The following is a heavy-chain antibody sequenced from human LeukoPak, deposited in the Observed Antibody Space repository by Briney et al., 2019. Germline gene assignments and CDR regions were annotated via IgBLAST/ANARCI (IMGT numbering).Heavy chain of an antibody. J-gene: IGHJ6*02. CDR2: ISGSGGST. D-gene: IGHD3-10*01. V-gene: IGHV3-23*01. CDR3: AKTKGYEYYGSGSYYPPHYYYGMDV. CDR1: GFTFSSYA. Sequence: PGGSLRLSCAASGFTFSSYAMSWVRQAPGKGLEWVSAISGSGGSTYYADSVKGRFTISRDNSKNTLYLQMNSLRAEDTAVYYCAKTKGYEYYGSGSYYPPHYYYGMDVWGQGTTVTVSS.